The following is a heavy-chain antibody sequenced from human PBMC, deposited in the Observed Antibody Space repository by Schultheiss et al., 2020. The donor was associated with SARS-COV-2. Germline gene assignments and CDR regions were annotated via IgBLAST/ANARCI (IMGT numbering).Heavy chain of an antibody. CDR3: ARSFLPRNYLAALDWFDP. J-gene: IGHJ5*02. Sequence: ASVKVSCKASGYTFTSYGISWVRQAPGQGLEWMGWISAYNGNTNYAQKLQGRVTMTTDTSTSTAYMELRSLRSDDTAVYYCARSFLPRNYLAALDWFDPLGQGTLVTVSS. D-gene: IGHD6-6*01. CDR1: GYTFTSYG. V-gene: IGHV1-18*04. CDR2: ISAYNGNT.